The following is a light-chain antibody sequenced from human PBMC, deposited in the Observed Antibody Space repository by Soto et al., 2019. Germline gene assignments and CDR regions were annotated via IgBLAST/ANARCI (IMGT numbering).Light chain of an antibody. J-gene: IGLJ2*01. V-gene: IGLV7-43*01. CDR1: TGVVTSGSF. CDR2: STI. Sequence: QAVVTQEPSLTVSPGGTVTLTCASTTGVVTSGSFSNWLQQKPGQAPKSLIYSTINKYSWTPARFSGSLLGDKAALTLSDVQPEDEAEYYCLLHYDGDGIIGGGTKLTVL. CDR3: LLHYDGDGI.